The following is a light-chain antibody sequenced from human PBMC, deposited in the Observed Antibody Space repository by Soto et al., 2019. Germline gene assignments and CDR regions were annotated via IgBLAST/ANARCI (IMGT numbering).Light chain of an antibody. CDR3: SSYGASSTL. CDR2: DVS. V-gene: IGLV2-14*03. Sequence: ALTQPASLSGSPGQSITISCTGTSSDIGSYNYVSWYQQHPGKAPKLMIFDVSYRPSGISDRFSGSKSGNTASLTISGLQPEDEADYYCSSYGASSTLFGGGTQLTVL. CDR1: SSDIGSYNY. J-gene: IGLJ3*02.